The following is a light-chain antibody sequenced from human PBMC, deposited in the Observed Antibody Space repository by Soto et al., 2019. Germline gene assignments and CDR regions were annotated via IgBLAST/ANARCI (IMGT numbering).Light chain of an antibody. CDR2: GVT. Sequence: QSALTQPASVSGSPGQSITISCSGTTNDVGGYNYVSWYQQHPGKAPKLLIYGVTDRPSGVSSRFSGSKSGNAASLTISGLQAEDEGDYYCSSYTRSSTYVFGSGTKLTVL. V-gene: IGLV2-14*03. J-gene: IGLJ1*01. CDR1: TNDVGGYNY. CDR3: SSYTRSSTYV.